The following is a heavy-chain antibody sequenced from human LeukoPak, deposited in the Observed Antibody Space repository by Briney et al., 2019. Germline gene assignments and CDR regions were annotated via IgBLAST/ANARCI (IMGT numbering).Heavy chain of an antibody. CDR2: IESKTDGGTT. D-gene: IGHD2-2*02. Sequence: GGSLRLSCAASGFTFSNAWMSWVRQAPGKGLEWVGRIESKTDGGTTDYAAPVKGRFTISRDDSKNTLYLQMNSLKTEDTAVYYCFCSSTSCYKRRGYWGQGTLVTVSS. V-gene: IGHV3-15*04. CDR1: GFTFSNAW. CDR3: FCSSTSCYKRRGY. J-gene: IGHJ4*02.